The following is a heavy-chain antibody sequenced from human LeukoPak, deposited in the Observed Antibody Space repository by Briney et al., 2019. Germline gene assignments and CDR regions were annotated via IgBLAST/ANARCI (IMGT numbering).Heavy chain of an antibody. V-gene: IGHV3-53*01. Sequence: PGGSLRLSCAASGFTVITNDMTWVRQPPGKGPEWVSVLYSDGNTKYADSVQGRFTISRDNSKNTLYLEMNSLSPDDTAVYYCARGVEPLAANTLAYWGQGTLVTVSS. CDR1: GFTVITND. CDR2: LYSDGNT. J-gene: IGHJ4*02. CDR3: ARGVEPLAANTLAY. D-gene: IGHD1-14*01.